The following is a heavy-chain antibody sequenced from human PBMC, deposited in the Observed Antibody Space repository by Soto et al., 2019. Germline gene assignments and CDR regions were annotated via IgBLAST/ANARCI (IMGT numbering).Heavy chain of an antibody. CDR2: INPSGGST. Sequence: ASVQVSCKASGYTFTSYYMHWVRQAPGQGLEWMGIINPSGGSTSYAQKFQGRVTMTRDTSTSTVYMELSSLRSEDTAVYYCARENGDYGEVDVWGQGTTVTVSS. J-gene: IGHJ6*02. CDR1: GYTFTSYY. V-gene: IGHV1-46*03. D-gene: IGHD4-17*01. CDR3: ARENGDYGEVDV.